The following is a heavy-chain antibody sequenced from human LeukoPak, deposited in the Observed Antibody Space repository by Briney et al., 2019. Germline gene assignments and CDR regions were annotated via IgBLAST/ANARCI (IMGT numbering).Heavy chain of an antibody. D-gene: IGHD5-18*01. Sequence: GGSLRLSCAASGFTFSSYAMGWVRQAPGKGREWVSAITARGGNTYYADSVKGRFTISRDNSKNTLYLQVNSLRAEDPTVYSCAKGNGYSYGRYYFDYWGQGTLVTVSS. CDR1: GFTFSSYA. CDR2: ITARGGNT. V-gene: IGHV3-23*01. J-gene: IGHJ4*02. CDR3: AKGNGYSYGRYYFDY.